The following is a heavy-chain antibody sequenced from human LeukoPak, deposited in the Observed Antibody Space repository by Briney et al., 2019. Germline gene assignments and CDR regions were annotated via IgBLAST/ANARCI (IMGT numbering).Heavy chain of an antibody. CDR2: IRQDGSEK. V-gene: IGHV3-7*01. D-gene: IGHD6-13*01. CDR1: GFTFTDYW. J-gene: IGHJ4*01. Sequence: GGSLRLSCAVSGFTFTDYWMNWVRQAPGKGLEWVTSIRQDGSEKTYVDSVKGRFTISRDNTKNSLSLQVNSLRVEDTAVYYCARDGTAAGLYFDLWGQGTLVTVSS. CDR3: ARDGTAAGLYFDL.